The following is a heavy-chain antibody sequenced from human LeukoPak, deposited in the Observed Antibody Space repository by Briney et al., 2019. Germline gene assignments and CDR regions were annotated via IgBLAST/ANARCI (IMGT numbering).Heavy chain of an antibody. CDR3: AKSSGIYGDRNAFDI. D-gene: IGHD4-17*01. Sequence: SGGSLRLSCAASGFTFSSYAMNWVRQAPGKGLEWVSSISGSGGSSYCADSVKGRFTISRDYSKNTLYLQMNSLRAEDTAVYYCAKSSGIYGDRNAFDIWGQGTMVTVSS. CDR1: GFTFSSYA. CDR2: ISGSGGSS. J-gene: IGHJ3*02. V-gene: IGHV3-23*01.